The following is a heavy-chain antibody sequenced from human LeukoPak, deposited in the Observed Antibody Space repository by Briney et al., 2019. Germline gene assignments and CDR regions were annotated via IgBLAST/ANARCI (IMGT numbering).Heavy chain of an antibody. J-gene: IGHJ4*02. D-gene: IGHD3-10*01. CDR3: ARGYYYGSLGFDY. V-gene: IGHV3-33*01. Sequence: GGSLRLSCAASGFTFSSYGMHWVRQAPGKGLEWVAVIWYDGSSKYYADSVKGRFTISRDNSKNTLSLQMNSLRAEDTAAYYCARGYYYGSLGFDYWGQGTLVTVSS. CDR1: GFTFSSYG. CDR2: IWYDGSSK.